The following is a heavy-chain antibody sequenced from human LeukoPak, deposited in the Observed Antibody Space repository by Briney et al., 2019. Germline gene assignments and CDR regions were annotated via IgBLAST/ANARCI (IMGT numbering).Heavy chain of an antibody. CDR1: GFTFGDYT. CDR2: IRSKAYGGTT. Sequence: GGSLRLSCTASGFTFGDYTMSWVRQAPGKGLEWVGFIRSKAYGGTTEYAASVKDRFTISRDDSKSIAYLQMNSLKTEDTAVYYCTRREGGDWGQGTLVTVSS. D-gene: IGHD3-16*01. J-gene: IGHJ4*02. CDR3: TRREGGD. V-gene: IGHV3-49*04.